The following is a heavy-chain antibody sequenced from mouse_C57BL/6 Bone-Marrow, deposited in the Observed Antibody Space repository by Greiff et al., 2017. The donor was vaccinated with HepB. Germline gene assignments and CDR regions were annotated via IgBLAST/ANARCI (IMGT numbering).Heavy chain of an antibody. V-gene: IGHV3-6*01. CDR2: ISYDGSN. J-gene: IGHJ4*01. Sequence: VQLKESGPGLVKPSQSLSLTCSVTGYSITSGYYWNWIRQFPGNKLEWMGYISYDGSNNYNPSLKNRISITRDTSKNQFFLKLNSVTTEDTATYYCARSLYYGSSYDYAMDYWGQGTSVTVSS. D-gene: IGHD1-1*01. CDR1: GYSITSGYY. CDR3: ARSLYYGSSYDYAMDY.